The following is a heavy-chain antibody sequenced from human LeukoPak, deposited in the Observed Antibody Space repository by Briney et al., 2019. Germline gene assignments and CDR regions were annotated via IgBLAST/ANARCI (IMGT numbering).Heavy chain of an antibody. Sequence: PGGSLRLSCAASGFTFSSYWMHWVRQAPGKGLVWVSRINSDGGSTSYADSVKGRFTISRDNAKNTLYLQMNSLRAEDTAVYYCASPLRRFGELLLFDYWGQGTLVTVSS. J-gene: IGHJ4*02. D-gene: IGHD3-10*01. CDR3: ASPLRRFGELLLFDY. CDR2: INSDGGST. V-gene: IGHV3-74*01. CDR1: GFTFSSYW.